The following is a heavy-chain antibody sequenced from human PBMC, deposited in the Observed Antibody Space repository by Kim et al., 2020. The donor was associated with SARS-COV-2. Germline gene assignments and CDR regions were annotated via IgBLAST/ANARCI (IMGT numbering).Heavy chain of an antibody. Sequence: ASVKVSCKASGYIFTFYFLHWVRQAPGQGLEWMGVLNPNNGETTYARKFQGRVTMTWDTSTRTLYLEMNSLRSEDTAMYFCAKETNSPDYWGQGTLVTVS. CDR1: GYIFTFYF. D-gene: IGHD4-4*01. V-gene: IGHV1-46*01. CDR3: AKETNSPDY. CDR2: LNPNNGET. J-gene: IGHJ4*02.